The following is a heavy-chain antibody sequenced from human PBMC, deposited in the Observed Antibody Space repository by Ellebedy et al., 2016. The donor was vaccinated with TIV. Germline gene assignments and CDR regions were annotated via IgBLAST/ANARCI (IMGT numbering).Heavy chain of an antibody. CDR3: TTEEFDSGSYHRDY. D-gene: IGHD3-10*01. J-gene: IGHJ4*02. V-gene: IGHV3-15*01. Sequence: PGGSLRLSCAASGFTFTNAWMSRVRPATGKGLEWVGRINTKTDGGTTEYGAPVKGRLTMSRDDSKNTLYLQMNSLKTEDTDVYYCTTEEFDSGSYHRDYWGQGTLVTVSS. CDR1: GFTFTNAW. CDR2: INTKTDGGTT.